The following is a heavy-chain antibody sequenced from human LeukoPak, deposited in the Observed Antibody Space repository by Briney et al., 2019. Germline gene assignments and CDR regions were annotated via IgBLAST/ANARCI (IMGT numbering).Heavy chain of an antibody. V-gene: IGHV3-30*03. CDR2: ISFDGRIQ. CDR1: GFTFSTYA. Sequence: GGSLRLSCAASGFTFSTYAMHWVRQAPGKGLEWVSLISFDGRIQYYIESVKGRFTISRDNSKETLYLQMNSLRAEDTAVYYCARAKPKNMVRGLIMRRESRYYFDYWGQGTLVTVSS. D-gene: IGHD3-10*01. CDR3: ARAKPKNMVRGLIMRRESRYYFDY. J-gene: IGHJ4*02.